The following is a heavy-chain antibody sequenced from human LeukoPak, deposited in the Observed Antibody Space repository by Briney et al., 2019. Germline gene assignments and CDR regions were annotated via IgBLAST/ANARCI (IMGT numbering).Heavy chain of an antibody. J-gene: IGHJ3*02. D-gene: IGHD2-2*01. V-gene: IGHV3-21*01. Sequence: PGGSLKLSCAASGFTFSGSAMHWVRQAPGKGLEWVSAIDTTSTYKYYADSVKGRFTISRDNAKNSLYLQMNSLRAEDTAVYYCASRYCSSTTCSAFDIWGQGTMVTVSS. CDR3: ASRYCSSTTCSAFDI. CDR2: IDTTSTYK. CDR1: GFTFSGSA.